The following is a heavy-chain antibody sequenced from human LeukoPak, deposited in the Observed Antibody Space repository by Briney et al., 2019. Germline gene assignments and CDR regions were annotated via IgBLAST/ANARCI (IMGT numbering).Heavy chain of an antibody. J-gene: IGHJ4*02. Sequence: SETLSLTCTVSGYSISSGYYWGWIRQPPGKGLEWIGYIYYSGSTNYSPSLKSRVTISVDTSKDQFSLKLTSVTATDTAMYYCARDGRGFLRFDYWGQGTLVTVSS. V-gene: IGHV4-38-2*02. CDR2: IYYSGST. CDR1: GYSISSGYY. CDR3: ARDGRGFLRFDY. D-gene: IGHD1-26*01.